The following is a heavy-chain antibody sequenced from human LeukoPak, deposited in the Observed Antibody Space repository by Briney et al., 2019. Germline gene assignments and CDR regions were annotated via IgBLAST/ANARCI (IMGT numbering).Heavy chain of an antibody. CDR2: IKQDGSEK. CDR1: GFMFSDFG. V-gene: IGHV3-7*01. Sequence: GGSLRLSCAASGFMFSDFGMHWVRQAPGKGLEWVANIKQDGSEKYYVDSVKGRFTISRDNAKNSLYLQMNSLRAEDTAMYYCARDSAGNDYWGQGTLVTVSS. D-gene: IGHD6-13*01. J-gene: IGHJ4*02. CDR3: ARDSAGNDY.